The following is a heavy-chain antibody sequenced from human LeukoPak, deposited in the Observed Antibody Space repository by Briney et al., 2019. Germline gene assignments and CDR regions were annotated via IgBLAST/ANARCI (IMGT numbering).Heavy chain of an antibody. J-gene: IGHJ6*03. Sequence: ASVKVSCKASGYTFTGYYMHWVRQAPGQGLEWMGRINPNSGGTNYAQKFQGRVTMTRDTSISTAYMELSRLRSDDTAVYSCARDKSPRYYYYYYMDVWGKGTTVTVSS. V-gene: IGHV1-2*06. CDR1: GYTFTGYY. CDR2: INPNSGGT. CDR3: ARDKSPRYYYYYYMDV.